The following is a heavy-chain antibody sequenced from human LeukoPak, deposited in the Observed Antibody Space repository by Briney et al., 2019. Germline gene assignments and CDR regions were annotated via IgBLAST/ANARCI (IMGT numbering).Heavy chain of an antibody. CDR2: FYSSTRT. V-gene: IGHV4-61*09. J-gene: IGHJ6*04. CDR3: ARCMSELDYGDYAYYYHMDV. CDR1: GDSLTSGSRY. D-gene: IGHD4-17*01. Sequence: PSQTLSLTCTVSGDSLTSGSRYWSWIRQPAGKGLEWIGHFYSSTRTTYNPSLESRVTISGDTAMNQFSLKLDSVTAADTAVYFCARCMSELDYGDYAYYYHMDVWGKGTTVTVSS.